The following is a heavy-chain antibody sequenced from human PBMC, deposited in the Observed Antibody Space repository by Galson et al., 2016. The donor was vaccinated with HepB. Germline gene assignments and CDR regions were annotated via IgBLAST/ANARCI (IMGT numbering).Heavy chain of an antibody. CDR1: GDSISSGGYS. D-gene: IGHD3-16*01. V-gene: IGHV4-30-2*01. J-gene: IGHJ4*02. Sequence: TLSLTCAVSGDSISSGGYSWCWIRQPPGKGLEWIGYIYHSGRANYNPSLKSRVTMSVDKSKNNFSLNLNSVTAADTAGYYCARVPPATCYGYFDSWGPGTLGTVSS. CDR2: IYHSGRA. CDR3: ARVPPATCYGYFDS.